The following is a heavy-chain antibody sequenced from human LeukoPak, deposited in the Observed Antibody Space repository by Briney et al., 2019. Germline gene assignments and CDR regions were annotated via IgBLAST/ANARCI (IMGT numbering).Heavy chain of an antibody. Sequence: GGSLRLSCAASGFTFSSYWMHWVRQAPGKGLVWVSRINSDGSSTSYADSVKGRFTISRDNAKNTLYLQMNSLRAEDTAVYYCAREGPHYDFWSGYSEGYFDYWGQGTLVTVSS. CDR1: GFTFSSYW. D-gene: IGHD3-3*01. J-gene: IGHJ4*02. V-gene: IGHV3-74*01. CDR2: INSDGSST. CDR3: AREGPHYDFWSGYSEGYFDY.